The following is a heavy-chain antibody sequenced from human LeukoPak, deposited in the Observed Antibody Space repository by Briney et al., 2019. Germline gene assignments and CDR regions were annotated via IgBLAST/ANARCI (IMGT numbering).Heavy chain of an antibody. CDR1: GFTFSSYW. D-gene: IGHD3-22*01. Sequence: GGSLRLSCAAPGFTFSSYWMSWVRQAPGKGLEWVANIKQDGSEKYYVDSVKGRFTISRDNAKNSLYLQMNSLRAEDTAVYYCASAFKYYYDSSGYYFWSWGQGTLVTVSS. V-gene: IGHV3-7*01. J-gene: IGHJ5*02. CDR3: ASAFKYYYDSSGYYFWS. CDR2: IKQDGSEK.